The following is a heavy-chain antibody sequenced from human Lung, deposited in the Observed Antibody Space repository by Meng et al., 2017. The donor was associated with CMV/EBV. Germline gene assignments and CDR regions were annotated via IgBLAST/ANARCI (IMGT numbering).Heavy chain of an antibody. CDR3: AKDDSAYFDFRSGYSTPPDX. CDR1: GFSFSSYG. D-gene: IGHD3-3*01. CDR2: IRYDGNKK. V-gene: IGHV3-30*02. Sequence: GGSLRLXCAASGFSFSSYGMQWVRQAPGKGLEWVTFIRYDGNKKYYVDSVKGRFTISRDNSKNMLYLQMNSLRAEDTAVYYCAKDDSAYFDFRSGYSTPPDXWGQXTLVTVSS. J-gene: IGHJ4*02.